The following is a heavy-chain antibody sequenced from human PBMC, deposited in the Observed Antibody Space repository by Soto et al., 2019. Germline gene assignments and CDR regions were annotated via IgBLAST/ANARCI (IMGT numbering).Heavy chain of an antibody. CDR3: ARGQGRLTRKGVDY. Sequence: QVQLQQWGAGLLKPSETLSLTCAVYGGSFSGYYWSWIRQPPGKGLEWIGEINHSGSTNYNPSLKSRVTISVDTSKNQFSLKLSSVTAADTAVYYCARGQGRLTRKGVDYWGQGTLVTVSS. D-gene: IGHD3-9*01. CDR1: GGSFSGYY. CDR2: INHSGST. J-gene: IGHJ4*02. V-gene: IGHV4-34*01.